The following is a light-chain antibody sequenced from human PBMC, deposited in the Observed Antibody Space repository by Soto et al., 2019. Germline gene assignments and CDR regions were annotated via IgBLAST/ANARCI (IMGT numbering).Light chain of an antibody. CDR1: RGVRSY. CDR3: QQRKNWPPIT. V-gene: IGKV3-11*01. CDR2: DAS. J-gene: IGKJ5*01. Sequence: EIVLTQSPATLSLSPGERATLSCKASRGVRSYLAWYQQKPSLAPRLLIYDASTRATTIPARFSGRRSATDFTLPITILEPEDFAVYYCQQRKNWPPITFGQGARREIK.